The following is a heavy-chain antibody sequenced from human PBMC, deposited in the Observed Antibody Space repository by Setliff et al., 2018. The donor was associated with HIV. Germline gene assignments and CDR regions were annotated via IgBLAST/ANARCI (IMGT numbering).Heavy chain of an antibody. J-gene: IGHJ4*02. CDR3: ARKGRYSGYDYDY. D-gene: IGHD5-12*01. Sequence: TSETLSLTCTVSGDSISSYYWSWIRQPPGKGLEWIGYIYYSGSTNYNPSLKSRVTISVDTSKNQFSLKLSSVTAADTAVYYCARKGRYSGYDYDYWGQGTLVTVSS. CDR2: IYYSGST. V-gene: IGHV4-59*08. CDR1: GDSISSYY.